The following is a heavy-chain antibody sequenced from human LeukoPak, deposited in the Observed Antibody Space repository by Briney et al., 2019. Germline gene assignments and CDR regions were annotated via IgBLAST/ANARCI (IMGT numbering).Heavy chain of an antibody. Sequence: GGSLRLSCDASGFTFSSYEMNWVRQAPGKGPEWVSYISSSGTTMYYADSVKGRFTISRDNAKNSLYLQMNSLRAEDTAVYYCARVMTTVTTKDYWGQGTLVTVSS. CDR3: ARVMTTVTTKDY. J-gene: IGHJ4*02. CDR1: GFTFSSYE. CDR2: ISSSGTTM. V-gene: IGHV3-48*03. D-gene: IGHD4-17*01.